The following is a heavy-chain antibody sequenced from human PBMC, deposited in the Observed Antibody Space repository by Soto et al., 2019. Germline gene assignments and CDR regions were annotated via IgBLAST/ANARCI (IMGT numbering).Heavy chain of an antibody. CDR1: GFTLSGYA. CDR2: ISSNGVGT. V-gene: IGHV3-64*01. Sequence: EVQLAESGGGLAQPGGSLRLSCAASGFTLSGYAMDWVRQAPGKGLEYVSGISSNGVGTYYANSVQGRFTISRDNSKNTVYLQMGSLRPEDRALYYCARRARPDFYYMDVWGKGTTVTVSS. CDR3: ARRARPDFYYMDV. D-gene: IGHD6-6*01. J-gene: IGHJ6*03.